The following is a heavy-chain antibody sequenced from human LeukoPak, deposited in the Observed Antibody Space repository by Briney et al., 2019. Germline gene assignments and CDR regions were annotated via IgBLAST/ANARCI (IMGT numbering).Heavy chain of an antibody. V-gene: IGHV3-30-3*01. D-gene: IGHD6-13*01. J-gene: IGHJ4*02. CDR3: ARDNREQQLVPPTFDY. CDR1: GFTFSSYA. CDR2: ISYDGSNK. Sequence: GGSLRLSCAASGFTFSSYAMHWVRQAPGKGLEWVAVISYDGSNKYYADSVKGRFTISRDNSKNTLHLQMNSLRAEDTAVYYCARDNREQQLVPPTFDYWGQGTLVTVSS.